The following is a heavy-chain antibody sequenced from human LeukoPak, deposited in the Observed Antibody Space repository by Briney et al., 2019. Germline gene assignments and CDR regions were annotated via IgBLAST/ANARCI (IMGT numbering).Heavy chain of an antibody. CDR2: IYPGDSDT. D-gene: IGHD2-2*01. Sequence: LGESLKISCKGSGYRFTSYWIGWVRQMPGKGLEWMGIIYPGDSDTRYSPSFQGQGTMSADKSISTAYLQWSSLKPSDTAMYYCATAIGLYCSSTSCPLEYWGQGTLVTVSS. V-gene: IGHV5-51*01. J-gene: IGHJ4*02. CDR3: ATAIGLYCSSTSCPLEY. CDR1: GYRFTSYW.